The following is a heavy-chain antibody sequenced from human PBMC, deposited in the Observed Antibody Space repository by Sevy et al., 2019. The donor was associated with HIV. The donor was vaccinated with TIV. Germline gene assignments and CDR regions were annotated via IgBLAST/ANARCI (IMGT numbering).Heavy chain of an antibody. CDR2: IYTSGST. V-gene: IGHV4-4*07. CDR3: ARESYGSGVDY. CDR1: GGSISSYY. D-gene: IGHD3-10*01. J-gene: IGHJ4*02. Sequence: ETLSLTCTVSGGSISSYYWSWIRRPAGKGLEWMGRIYTSGSTNYNPSPKSRVTMSVDTSKNQFSLKLSSVTAADTAVYYCARESYGSGVDYWGQGTLVTVSS.